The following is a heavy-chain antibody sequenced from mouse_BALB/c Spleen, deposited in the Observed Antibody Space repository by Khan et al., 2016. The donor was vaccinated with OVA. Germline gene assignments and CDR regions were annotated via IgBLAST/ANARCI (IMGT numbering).Heavy chain of an antibody. V-gene: IGHV3-2*02. J-gene: IGHJ4*01. D-gene: IGHD2-1*01. CDR2: ISYSGST. CDR1: GYSITSDYT. Sequence: DVKLQESGPGLVKPSQSLSLTCTVTGYSITSDYTWNWIRQFPENKLEWMGYISYSGSTSYNPSLKSRISITRDTSKNQFFLQLNSVITDDTATYYCTSYGNYHYYAMDYWGPGTSVTVSS. CDR3: TSYGNYHYYAMDY.